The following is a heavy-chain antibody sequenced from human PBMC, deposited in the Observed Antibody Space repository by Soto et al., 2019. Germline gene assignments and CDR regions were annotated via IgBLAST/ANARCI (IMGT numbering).Heavy chain of an antibody. CDR1: GGSISSYY. V-gene: IGHV4-59*01. CDR2: VYNSGST. CDR3: ARGGPSSKWLDP. Sequence: QVQLQESGPGLLKSSETLSLTCTVSGGSISSYYWSWIRQPPGKGLEWIGYVYNSGSTNSNPSLKSRVTISIDTSKNQFSLKLTSLTATDTAVYYCARGGPSSKWLDPWGQGTLVTVSS. J-gene: IGHJ5*02.